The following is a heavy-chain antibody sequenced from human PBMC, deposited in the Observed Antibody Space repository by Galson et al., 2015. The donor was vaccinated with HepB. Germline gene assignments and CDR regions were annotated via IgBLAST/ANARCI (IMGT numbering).Heavy chain of an antibody. J-gene: IGHJ3*02. D-gene: IGHD1-26*01. CDR3: ARGVHSGGELLLPDAFDI. CDR1: GFTFSSYD. Sequence: SLRLSCAASGFTFSSYDMHWVRQATGKGLEWVSAIGTAGDTYYPGSVKGRFTISRENAKNSLYLQMNSLRAGDTAVYYCARGVHSGGELLLPDAFDIWGQGAMVTVSS. CDR2: IGTAGDT. V-gene: IGHV3-13*01.